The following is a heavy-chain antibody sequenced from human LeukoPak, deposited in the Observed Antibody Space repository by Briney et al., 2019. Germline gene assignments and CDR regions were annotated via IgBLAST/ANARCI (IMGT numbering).Heavy chain of an antibody. CDR1: GFSFNRYA. Sequence: PGRSLRLSCLASGFSFNRYAMHWVRQAPGKGLEWVAVISYDGSNKYYADSVKGRFTISRDNSKNTLYLQMNSLRAEDTAVYYCARDLDTAMVTDAFDIWGQGTMVTVSS. CDR2: ISYDGSNK. D-gene: IGHD5-18*01. J-gene: IGHJ3*02. CDR3: ARDLDTAMVTDAFDI. V-gene: IGHV3-30-3*01.